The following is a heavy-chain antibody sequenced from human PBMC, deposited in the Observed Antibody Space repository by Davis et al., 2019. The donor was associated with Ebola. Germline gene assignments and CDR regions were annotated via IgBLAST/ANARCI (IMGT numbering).Heavy chain of an antibody. J-gene: IGHJ4*02. D-gene: IGHD1-1*01. V-gene: IGHV6-1*01. CDR3: ARGWLRTKFDY. CDR1: GDSVSGSNGA. CDR2: AYYTSKWFN. Sequence: HSQTLSLTCAISGDSVSGSNGAWNWVRQSPSRGLEWLGRAYYTSKWFNDYAVSVKGRITVNADTSKNQFSLQLNSVTPEDTAVYFCARGWLRTKFDYWGQGTQVTVSS.